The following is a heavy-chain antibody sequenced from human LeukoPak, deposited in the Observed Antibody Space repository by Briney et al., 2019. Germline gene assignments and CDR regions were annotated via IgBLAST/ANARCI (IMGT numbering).Heavy chain of an antibody. CDR3: AREYCSGGSCSGLSDAFDI. CDR1: GGSFSGYY. CDR2: INHSGST. Sequence: ASETLSLTCAVYGGSFSGYYWSWIRQPPGKGLEWIGEINHSGSTNYNPSLKSRVTISVDTSKNQFSLKLSSVTAADTAVYYCAREYCSGGSCSGLSDAFDIWGQGTMVTVSS. D-gene: IGHD2-15*01. V-gene: IGHV4-34*01. J-gene: IGHJ3*02.